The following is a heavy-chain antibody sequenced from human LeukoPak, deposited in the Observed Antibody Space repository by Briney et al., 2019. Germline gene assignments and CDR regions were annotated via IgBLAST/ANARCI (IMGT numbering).Heavy chain of an antibody. V-gene: IGHV1-18*03. CDR3: ARDPVYCSGGSCYGGYNWFDP. Sequence: ASVKVSCKASGYTFTSYGISWVRQAPGQGLEWMGWISAYNGNTNYAQKLQGRVTMTTDTSTSTAYMELRSLRSDDMAVYYCARDPVYCSGGSCYGGYNWFDPWGQGTLVTVSS. CDR1: GYTFTSYG. J-gene: IGHJ5*02. CDR2: ISAYNGNT. D-gene: IGHD2-15*01.